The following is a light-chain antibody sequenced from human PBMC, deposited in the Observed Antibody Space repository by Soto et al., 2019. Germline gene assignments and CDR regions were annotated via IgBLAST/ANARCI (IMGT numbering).Light chain of an antibody. J-gene: IGLJ1*01. CDR1: SSDVGSYNL. CDR3: CSYAGSSTPTHV. Sequence: QSALTQPASVSGSPGQSITISCTGTSSDVGSYNLVSWYQQHPGKAPKLMIYEGSKRPSGVSNRFSGSKSGNTASLTISGLQAEDEADYYCCSYAGSSTPTHVFGTGTKVTVL. V-gene: IGLV2-23*01. CDR2: EGS.